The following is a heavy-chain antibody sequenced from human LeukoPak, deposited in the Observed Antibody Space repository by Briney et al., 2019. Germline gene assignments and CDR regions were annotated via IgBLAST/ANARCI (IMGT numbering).Heavy chain of an antibody. CDR1: GYTFTGYY. CDR3: ASRGSTSSENYYYYYMDV. CDR2: INPNSGGT. Sequence: ASVKVSCKASGYTFTGYYMHWVRQAPGQGLEWMGWINPNSGGTNYAQKFQGRVTMTRDTSISTSYMELSRLRSDDTAVYYCASRGSTSSENYYYYYMDVWGKGTTVTVSS. D-gene: IGHD2-2*01. V-gene: IGHV1-2*02. J-gene: IGHJ6*03.